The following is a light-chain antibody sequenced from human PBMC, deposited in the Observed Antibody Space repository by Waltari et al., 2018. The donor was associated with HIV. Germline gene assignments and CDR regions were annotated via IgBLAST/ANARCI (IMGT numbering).Light chain of an antibody. CDR2: GAY. CDR3: QQYHDSPRT. J-gene: IGKJ1*01. Sequence: ATRMTQSPPSVSAATGDTANITCRASRDIDTQLAWYQHKPGSAPHLLIYGAYTLQKGVPARFNGSGSETSFSLTVTCLQSEDFATYFCQQYHDSPRTFGLGTTV. V-gene: IGKV1-8*01. CDR1: RDIDTQ.